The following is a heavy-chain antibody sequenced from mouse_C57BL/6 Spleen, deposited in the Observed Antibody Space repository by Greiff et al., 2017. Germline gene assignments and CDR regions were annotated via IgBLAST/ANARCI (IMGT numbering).Heavy chain of an antibody. J-gene: IGHJ4*01. CDR2: IYPGDGDT. Sequence: VKLQQSGAELVKPGASVKISCKASGYAFSSYWMNWVKQRPGKGLEWIGQIYPGDGDTNYNGKFKGKATLTADKSSSTAYMQLSSLTSEDSAVYFCARSYYDYDALYYYAMDYWGQGTSVTVSS. CDR1: GYAFSSYW. V-gene: IGHV1-80*01. CDR3: ARSYYDYDALYYYAMDY. D-gene: IGHD2-4*01.